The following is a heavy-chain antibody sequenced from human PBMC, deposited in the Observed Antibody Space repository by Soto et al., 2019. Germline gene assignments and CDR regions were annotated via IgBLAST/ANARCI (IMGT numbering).Heavy chain of an antibody. Sequence: GGSLRLSCVASGFTFSNFAMSWVRQAPGKGLEWVSGIGASDTYYTDFVKGRFTISRDNSKNTVFLQMNSLRAEDTAIYYCAKDRMDHNSVWDPFDIWGQGTMVTVSS. V-gene: IGHV3-23*01. D-gene: IGHD1-20*01. CDR1: GFTFSNFA. J-gene: IGHJ3*02. CDR3: AKDRMDHNSVWDPFDI. CDR2: IGASDT.